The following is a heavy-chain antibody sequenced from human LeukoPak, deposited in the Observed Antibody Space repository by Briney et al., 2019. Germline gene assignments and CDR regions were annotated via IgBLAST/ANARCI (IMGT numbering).Heavy chain of an antibody. Sequence: GGSLRLSCAASGFTFSSYSMNWVRQAPGKGLEWVSSINSSSTYIYYADSVKGRFTISRDNAKDSLFLKMNSLRAEDTAVNYCARDRSSATLDDAFDIWGQGTMVTVSS. D-gene: IGHD3-22*01. J-gene: IGHJ3*02. CDR3: ARDRSSATLDDAFDI. V-gene: IGHV3-21*01. CDR2: INSSSTYI. CDR1: GFTFSSYS.